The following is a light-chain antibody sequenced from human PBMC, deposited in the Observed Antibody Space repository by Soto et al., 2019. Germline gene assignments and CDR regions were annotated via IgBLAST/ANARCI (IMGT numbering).Light chain of an antibody. CDR3: QQYGSAPWT. CDR1: QSVSSSY. J-gene: IGKJ1*01. CDR2: GAS. Sequence: EIVLTQSPGTLSLSPGERATLSCRASQSVSSSYLAWYQQKPGQAPRLLIYGASSRAPGIPDRFRGSGSGTDFTLTISRLEPEEFAVYYCQQYGSAPWTFGQGTKVESK. V-gene: IGKV3-20*01.